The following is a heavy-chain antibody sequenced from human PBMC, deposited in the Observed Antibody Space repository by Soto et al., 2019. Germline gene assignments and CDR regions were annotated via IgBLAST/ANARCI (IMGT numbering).Heavy chain of an antibody. V-gene: IGHV4-38-2*02. Sequence: SETLSLTCTVSGYSISSGYYWSWIRQTPGKGLEWIGSISHSGTSFYNPSLKSRVTISVDASKNQLSLRLASVTAADTAVYYCARDLRGYSRYDYLDYWGQGIPVTVSS. D-gene: IGHD5-12*01. J-gene: IGHJ4*02. CDR3: ARDLRGYSRYDYLDY. CDR1: GYSISSGYY. CDR2: ISHSGTS.